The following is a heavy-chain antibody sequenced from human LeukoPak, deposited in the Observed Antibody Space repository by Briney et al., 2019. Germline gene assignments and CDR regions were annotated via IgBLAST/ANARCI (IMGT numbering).Heavy chain of an antibody. D-gene: IGHD4-17*01. CDR1: GGSISSYY. V-gene: IGHV4-34*01. CDR2: INHSGST. Sequence: PSETLSLTCTVSGGSISSYYWSWIRQPPGKGREWIGEINHSGSTNYNPSLKSRVTISVATSKNQFSLMLSSVTAADTAVYYCARGDYGAYYSYYYMDVWGKGTTVTVSS. CDR3: ARGDYGAYYSYYYMDV. J-gene: IGHJ6*03.